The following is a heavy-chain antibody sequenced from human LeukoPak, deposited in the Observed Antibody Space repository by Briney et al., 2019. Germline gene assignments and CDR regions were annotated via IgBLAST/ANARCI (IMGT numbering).Heavy chain of an antibody. J-gene: IGHJ4*02. Sequence: SETLSLTCTVSGGSISSGDYYWSWIRQPPGKGLEWIGYIYHSGSTNANPSLKSRLTISVDTSKNQCSLKLSSVTAADTAVYYCARRICSSTSCYLDYWGQGTLVTVSS. CDR1: GGSISSGDYY. D-gene: IGHD2-2*01. CDR3: ARRICSSTSCYLDY. V-gene: IGHV4-30-4*01. CDR2: IYHSGST.